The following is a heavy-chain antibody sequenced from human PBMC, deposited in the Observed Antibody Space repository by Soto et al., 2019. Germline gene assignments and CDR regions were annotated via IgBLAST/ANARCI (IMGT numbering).Heavy chain of an antibody. J-gene: IGHJ3*02. CDR1: GFTFSSYG. Sequence: QVQLVESGGGVVQPGRSLRLSCAASGFTFSSYGMHWVRQAPGKGLEWVAVISYDGSNKYYADSVKGRFTISRDNSKNTLYLQMNSLRAEDTAVYYCAKIRPVLGWMGAFDIWGQGTMVTVSS. V-gene: IGHV3-30*18. CDR2: ISYDGSNK. CDR3: AKIRPVLGWMGAFDI. D-gene: IGHD3-3*02.